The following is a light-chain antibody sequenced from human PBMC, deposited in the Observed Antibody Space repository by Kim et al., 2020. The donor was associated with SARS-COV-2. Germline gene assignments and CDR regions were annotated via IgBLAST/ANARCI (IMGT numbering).Light chain of an antibody. CDR1: SSDVGRYTS. CDR3: CSYAGRYTWI. J-gene: IGLJ2*01. V-gene: IGLV2-11*03. CDR2: DVT. Sequence: GQSVTISCTGTSSDVGRYTSVSWYQQHPGKAPKLMISDVTDRPSGVPDRFSGFKSGNTASLTISGLQAEDEADYYRCSYAGRYTWIFGGGTQLTVL.